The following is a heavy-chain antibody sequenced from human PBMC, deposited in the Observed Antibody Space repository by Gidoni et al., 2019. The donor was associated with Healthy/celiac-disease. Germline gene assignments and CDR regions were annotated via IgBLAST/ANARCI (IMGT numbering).Heavy chain of an antibody. D-gene: IGHD3-9*01. V-gene: IGHV3-23*01. CDR1: GFTFSSYA. Sequence: EVQLLESGGGLVQPGGSLRLSCAASGFTFSSYAMSWVRQAPGKGLEWVSAISGSGGSTYYADSVKGRFTISRDNSKKTLYLQMNSLRAEDTAVYYCAKGTERNYDILTGYPAFYYWGQGTLVTVSS. CDR3: AKGTERNYDILTGYPAFYY. CDR2: ISGSGGST. J-gene: IGHJ4*02.